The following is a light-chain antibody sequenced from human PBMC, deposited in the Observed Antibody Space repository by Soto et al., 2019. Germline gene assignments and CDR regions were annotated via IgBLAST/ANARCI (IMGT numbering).Light chain of an antibody. Sequence: DIQMTQSPSTLSASVGDRVTITCRASQSSSTWLAWYQQKPGKAPKLLIYKASSLEGGVPSRFGGSGSGTLFNITISSLHPDDFATYYCQQYNTYPLTFGGGTTVDIK. J-gene: IGKJ4*01. V-gene: IGKV1-5*03. CDR2: KAS. CDR1: QSSSTW. CDR3: QQYNTYPLT.